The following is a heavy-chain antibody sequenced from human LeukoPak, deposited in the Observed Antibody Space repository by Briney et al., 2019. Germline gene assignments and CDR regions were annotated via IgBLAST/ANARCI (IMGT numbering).Heavy chain of an antibody. CDR3: ARGSRPIDY. V-gene: IGHV4-30-2*01. CDR2: IYHSGST. J-gene: IGHJ4*02. CDR1: GGSISSGGYS. Sequence: SQTLSLTCAVSGGSISSGGYSWSWIRQPPGQGLEWIGYIYHSGSTYYNPSLKSRVTISVDRSKNQFSLKLSSVVAADTAVYYCARGSRPIDYWGQGTLVTVSS.